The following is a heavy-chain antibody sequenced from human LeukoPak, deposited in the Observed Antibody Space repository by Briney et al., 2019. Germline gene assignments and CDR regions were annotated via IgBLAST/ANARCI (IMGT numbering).Heavy chain of an antibody. Sequence: PGGSLRLSCAASGFTFSSYSMKWVRQAPGKGLEWVSYVSSSSSTIYYADSVKGRFTISRDNAKNSLYLQMNSLRDKDTAVYYCARDHSYYDSSGYYELSYYYGMDVWGQGTTVTVSS. D-gene: IGHD3-22*01. J-gene: IGHJ6*02. V-gene: IGHV3-48*02. CDR2: VSSSSSTI. CDR1: GFTFSSYS. CDR3: ARDHSYYDSSGYYELSYYYGMDV.